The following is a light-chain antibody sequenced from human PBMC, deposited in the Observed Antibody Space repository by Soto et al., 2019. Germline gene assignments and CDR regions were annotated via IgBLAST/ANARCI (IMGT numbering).Light chain of an antibody. V-gene: IGKV3-15*01. CDR1: QYVSNK. CDR2: GAS. J-gene: IGKJ5*01. Sequence: IVMTKSPAHLSVAPGETATLSCRASQYVSNKVAWYQQKPGQAPSLLILGASTRATGVPARFSGSGSGTDFTLTISSLQSEDFATYFCQQSYSTPIPFGQVTRLEI. CDR3: QQSYSTPIP.